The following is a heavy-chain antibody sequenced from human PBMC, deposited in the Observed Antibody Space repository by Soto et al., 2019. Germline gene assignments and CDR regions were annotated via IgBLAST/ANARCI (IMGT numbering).Heavy chain of an antibody. V-gene: IGHV3-33*01. CDR3: ARDQGRGYSYGFDY. CDR1: GFTFSSYG. CDR2: IWYDGSNK. J-gene: IGHJ4*02. D-gene: IGHD5-18*01. Sequence: GGSLRLSCAASGFTFSSYGMHWVRQAPGKGLEWVAVIWYDGSNKYYADSVKGRFTISRDNSKNTLYLQMNSLRAEDTVVYYCARDQGRGYSYGFDYWGQGTLVTVSS.